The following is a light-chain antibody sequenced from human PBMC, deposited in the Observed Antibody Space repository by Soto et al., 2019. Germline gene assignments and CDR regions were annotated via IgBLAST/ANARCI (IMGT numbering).Light chain of an antibody. CDR1: QSVSSN. J-gene: IGKJ1*01. Sequence: EIVMTQSPATLSVSPGERATLSCRASQSVSSNLAWYQQKPGQAPRLLLYGASTRATGIPARFSGSGSGTEFTLTISSVQSEDFAVYYCQHYNNWPRTFGQGTKVEIK. CDR2: GAS. CDR3: QHYNNWPRT. V-gene: IGKV3-15*01.